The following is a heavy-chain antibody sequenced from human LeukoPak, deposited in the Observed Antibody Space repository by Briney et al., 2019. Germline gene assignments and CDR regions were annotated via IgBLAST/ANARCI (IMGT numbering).Heavy chain of an antibody. CDR3: ARDGVSRGIGYYYYMDV. V-gene: IGHV3-7*03. CDR1: GFTFSSYW. J-gene: IGHJ6*03. Sequence: GGSLRLSCAASGFTFSSYWMSWVRQAAGKGLEWVANIKQDGSEKYYVDSVKGRFTISRDNAKNSLYLQMNSLRAEDTALYYCARDGVSRGIGYYYYMDVWGKGTTVTVSS. D-gene: IGHD3-3*02. CDR2: IKQDGSEK.